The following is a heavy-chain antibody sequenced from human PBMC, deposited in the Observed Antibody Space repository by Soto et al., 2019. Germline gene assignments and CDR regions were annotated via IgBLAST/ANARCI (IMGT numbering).Heavy chain of an antibody. CDR2: ISAYTGNT. CDR3: ARGPESRSTAYFDY. CDR1: GYTFTDYG. J-gene: IGHJ4*02. D-gene: IGHD1-26*01. Sequence: QVQLVQSGGEVKKPGASVKVSCKASGYTFTDYGITWVRQAPGQRLEWMGWISAYTGNTNYAQKVQGRVTVSTDTSTSRAYLEMGSLRSDDTVVYYCARGPESRSTAYFDYWGQGTLVTVSS. V-gene: IGHV1-18*01.